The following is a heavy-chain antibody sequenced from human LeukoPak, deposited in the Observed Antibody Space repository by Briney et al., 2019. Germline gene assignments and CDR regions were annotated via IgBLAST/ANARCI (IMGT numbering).Heavy chain of an antibody. CDR1: GFKFGDYA. V-gene: IGHV3-9*01. Sequence: GGSLRLSCAASGFKFGDYAMHWVRQAPGKGLEWVSGISWNSGVIDYADSVKGRFTISRDNAKNSLFLQMNSLRAEDTALYYCAKVRPPGSYYNLAIEYWGQGTLVTVSS. CDR3: AKVRPPGSYYNLAIEY. J-gene: IGHJ4*02. CDR2: ISWNSGVI. D-gene: IGHD3-10*01.